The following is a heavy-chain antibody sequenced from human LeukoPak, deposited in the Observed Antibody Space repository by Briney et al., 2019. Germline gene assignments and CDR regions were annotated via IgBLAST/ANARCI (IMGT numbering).Heavy chain of an antibody. V-gene: IGHV3-30*02. D-gene: IGHD3-10*01. J-gene: IGHJ4*02. CDR3: ARAMATFGIFRSGASNVFDY. Sequence: GGSLRLSCAASGFTFSSYGMHWVRQAPGKGLEWVAFIRYDGSNKYYADSVKGRFTISRDNSKNTLYLQMNSLRAEDTAVYYCARAMATFGIFRSGASNVFDYWGQGTLVTVSS. CDR1: GFTFSSYG. CDR2: IRYDGSNK.